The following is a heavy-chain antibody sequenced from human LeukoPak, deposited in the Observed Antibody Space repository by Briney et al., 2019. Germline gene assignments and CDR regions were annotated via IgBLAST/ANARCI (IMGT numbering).Heavy chain of an antibody. CDR1: GGSISSSSYY. J-gene: IGHJ5*02. V-gene: IGHV4-39*01. CDR3: ARHNTYYYGSGSYYNGVMNWFDP. Sequence: SETLSLTCTVSGGSISSSSYYWGWIRQPPGKGLEWIGSIYYSGSTYYNPSLKSRVTISVDTSKNQFSLKLSSVTAADTAVYYCARHNTYYYGSGSYYNGVMNWFDPWGQGTLVTVSS. CDR2: IYYSGST. D-gene: IGHD3-10*01.